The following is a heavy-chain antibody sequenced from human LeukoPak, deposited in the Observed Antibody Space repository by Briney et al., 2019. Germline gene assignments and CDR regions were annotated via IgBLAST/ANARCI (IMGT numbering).Heavy chain of an antibody. D-gene: IGHD2-2*01. V-gene: IGHV4-30-2*01. CDR2: IYHSGST. Sequence: PSQTLSLTCAVSGGSISSGGYSWRWIRQPPGKGLEWIGYIYHSGSTYYNPSLKSRVTISVDRSKNQFSLKLSSVTAADTAVYYCAGVVPAAKRGWFDPWGQGTLVTVSS. J-gene: IGHJ5*02. CDR1: GGSISSGGYS. CDR3: AGVVPAAKRGWFDP.